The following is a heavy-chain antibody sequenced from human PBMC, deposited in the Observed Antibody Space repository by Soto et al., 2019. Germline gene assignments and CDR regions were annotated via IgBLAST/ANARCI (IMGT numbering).Heavy chain of an antibody. J-gene: IGHJ6*03. CDR3: ARCHIGYCSRTSCVGNYYYYIDF. CDR1: GYTFTSYG. Sequence: QVQLVQSGAEVKKPGASVKVSCKASGYTFTSYGISCVRQAPGQGLELLGWLSADNGNTNYAYQLQGRVTMTTDTSTSTAYMQLMSLRSDDTAVYYCARCHIGYCSRTSCVGNYYYYIDFWGKWTKVTVSS. D-gene: IGHD2-2*01. V-gene: IGHV1-18*01. CDR2: LSADNGNT.